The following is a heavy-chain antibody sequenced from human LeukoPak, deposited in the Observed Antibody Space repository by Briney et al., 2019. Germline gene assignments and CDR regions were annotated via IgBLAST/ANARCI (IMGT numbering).Heavy chain of an antibody. V-gene: IGHV3-21*01. D-gene: IGHD3-22*01. CDR2: ISSSSSYR. Sequence: GGSLRLSCAASGFTFSSYSMNWVRQAPGKGLEWVSSISSSSSYRYYADSVKGRFTIFRDNAKKSLYVQMNSLRAEDTAVYYCARGNLYYDSSGFDYWGQGTLVTVSS. CDR3: ARGNLYYDSSGFDY. J-gene: IGHJ4*02. CDR1: GFTFSSYS.